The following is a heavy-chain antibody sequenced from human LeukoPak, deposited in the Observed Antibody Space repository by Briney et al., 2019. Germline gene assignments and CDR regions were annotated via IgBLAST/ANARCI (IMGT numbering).Heavy chain of an antibody. CDR1: LFTLSSAS. V-gene: IGHV3-7*01. D-gene: IGHD1-26*01. J-gene: IGHJ4*02. Sequence: GGSLRLSCAPSLFTLSSASMNCVRDAPGRGGEWVSNIKQDGSEKYYMDSVKGGFTTSRDNAKNSLYVQMNSLRAEDTAVYYCARLRGIYSDPNRYQTALYCWGEGNLVTVSS. CDR2: IKQDGSEK. CDR3: ARLRGIYSDPNRYQTALYC.